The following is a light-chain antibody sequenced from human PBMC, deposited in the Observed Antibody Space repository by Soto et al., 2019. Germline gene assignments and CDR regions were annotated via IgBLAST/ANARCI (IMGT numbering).Light chain of an antibody. V-gene: IGKV3-20*01. CDR1: QSVSSSY. CDR3: QQYGRT. J-gene: IGKJ1*01. CDR2: GAS. Sequence: EIVLTQSPGTLSLSPGERATLSCRASQSVSSSYLAWYQQKPGQAPRLLIYGASSRATGIRDRFSGSGSGTDFTVTVSRLEPEAFAVYYCQQYGRTFGQGTKVEIK.